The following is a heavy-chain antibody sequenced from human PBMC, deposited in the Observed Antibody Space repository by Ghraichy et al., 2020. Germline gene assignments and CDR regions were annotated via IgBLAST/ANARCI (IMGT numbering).Heavy chain of an antibody. V-gene: IGHV3-48*02. D-gene: IGHD3-9*01. J-gene: IGHJ6*02. CDR1: GFTFSSYS. CDR3: ARDGPVLRYFDWLQRGDYYYGMDV. Sequence: GGSLRLSCAASGFTFSSYSMNWVRQAPGKGLEWVSYISSSSSTIYYADSVKGRFTISRDNAKNSLYLQMNSLRDEDTAVYYCARDGPVLRYFDWLQRGDYYYGMDVWGQGTTVTVSS. CDR2: ISSSSSTI.